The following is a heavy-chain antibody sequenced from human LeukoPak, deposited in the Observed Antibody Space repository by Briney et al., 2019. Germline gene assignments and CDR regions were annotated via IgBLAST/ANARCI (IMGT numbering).Heavy chain of an antibody. J-gene: IGHJ4*02. D-gene: IGHD2-2*02. V-gene: IGHV3-30-3*01. Sequence: GRSLRLSCAASGFTFSSYAMHWVRQAPGKGLEWVAVISYDGSNKYYADSVKGRFTISRDNSKNTLYLQMNGLRAEDTAVYYCARVPSAYQLLYGIDYWGQGTLVTVSS. CDR2: ISYDGSNK. CDR3: ARVPSAYQLLYGIDY. CDR1: GFTFSSYA.